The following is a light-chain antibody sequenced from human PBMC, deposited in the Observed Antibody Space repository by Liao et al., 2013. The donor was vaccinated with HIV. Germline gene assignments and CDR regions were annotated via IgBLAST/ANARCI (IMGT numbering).Light chain of an antibody. CDR2: KDT. J-gene: IGLJ1*01. V-gene: IGLV3-21*02. CDR3: QVWDSSSDHRI. Sequence: SYELTQPPSVSVSLGQMARTTCSGEDLPKTYAYSLNKDTDRPSGIPERFSGSNSGNTATLTISRVEAGDEADYYCQVWDSSSDHRIFGTGTKVTVL.